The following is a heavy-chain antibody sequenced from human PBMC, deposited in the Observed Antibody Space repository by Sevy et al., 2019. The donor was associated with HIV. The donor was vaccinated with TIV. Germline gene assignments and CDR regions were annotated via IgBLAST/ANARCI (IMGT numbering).Heavy chain of an antibody. V-gene: IGHV3-7*01. CDR1: GFSFHAYW. J-gene: IGHJ4*02. D-gene: IGHD6-13*01. CDR3: ARAIAAAAGF. CDR2: INQDGSTN. Sequence: GGSLRLSCAGSGFSFHAYWMHWVRQAPGKGLEWRANINQDGSTNYYADSVKGRFTISRDNAKNLVYLQMNSLRPEDTGLYYCARAIAAAAGFWGQGTLVTVSS.